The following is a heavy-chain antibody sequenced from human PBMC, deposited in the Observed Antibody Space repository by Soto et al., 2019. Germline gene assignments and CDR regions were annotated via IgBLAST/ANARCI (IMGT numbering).Heavy chain of an antibody. J-gene: IGHJ4*01. CDR1: GFTFDDYA. CDR2: ITWNSGKI. D-gene: IGHD2-15*01. V-gene: IGHV3-9*01. CDR3: VKDSYADFHRVLSTAEYFFDY. Sequence: PGGSLRLSCTASGFTFDDYAMHWVRQAPGKGLEWVSGITWNSGKIAYADSVKGRFTIARDDYNNSLYLQMNSLRPEDTALYYCVKDSYADFHRVLSTAEYFFDYWGHGTLVTVSS.